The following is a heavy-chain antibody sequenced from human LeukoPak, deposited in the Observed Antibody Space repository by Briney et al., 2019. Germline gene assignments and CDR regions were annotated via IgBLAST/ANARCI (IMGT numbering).Heavy chain of an antibody. CDR1: GFTFNIYA. CDR3: ARGEGLDSYGVDY. CDR2: IMSSGSGT. V-gene: IGHV3-23*01. Sequence: GGSLRLSCAASGFTFNIYAMSWVRQAPGKGLEWISSIMSSGSGTFYADSVKDRFTVSRDNSKNTLYLHMNSLRAEDTAVYYCARGEGLDSYGVDYWGQGTLVTVSS. J-gene: IGHJ4*02. D-gene: IGHD5-18*01.